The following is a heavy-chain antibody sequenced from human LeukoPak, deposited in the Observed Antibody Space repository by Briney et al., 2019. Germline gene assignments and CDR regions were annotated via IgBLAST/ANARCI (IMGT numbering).Heavy chain of an antibody. D-gene: IGHD1-1*01. J-gene: IGHJ4*02. CDR1: GYSFSSYA. V-gene: IGHV1-69*05. CDR2: IIPIFGTA. CDR3: ARDRVQVKNLAFDY. Sequence: ASVKVSCKASGYSFSSYAISWVRQAPGQGLEWMGRIIPIFGTANYAQKFQGRVTITTDESTSTAYMELSSLRSEDTAVYYCARDRVQVKNLAFDYWGQGTLVTVSS.